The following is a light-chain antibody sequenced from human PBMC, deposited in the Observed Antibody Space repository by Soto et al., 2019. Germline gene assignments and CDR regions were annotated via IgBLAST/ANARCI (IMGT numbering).Light chain of an antibody. CDR2: KAS. Sequence: DIQMTQSPSTLSGSVGDRVTITCRASQAISSWLAWYQQKPGKAPKLLIYKASTLKSGVPSRLSGSGSGTEFTLNISNLQPDDFATYYCQHYNSYSEAFGQGTKVDIK. V-gene: IGKV1-5*03. J-gene: IGKJ1*01. CDR1: QAISSW. CDR3: QHYNSYSEA.